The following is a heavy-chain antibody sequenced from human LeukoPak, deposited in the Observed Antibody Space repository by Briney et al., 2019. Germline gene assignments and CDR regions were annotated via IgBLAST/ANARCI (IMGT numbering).Heavy chain of an antibody. CDR1: GFTLGPYA. V-gene: IGHV3-43*02. J-gene: IGHJ6*02. CDR3: GTWAFYHSLDA. D-gene: IGHD2/OR15-2a*01. CDR2: INADGGRT. Sequence: GGSLRLSCAASGFTLGPYAMRWVRQRPGKGLEWVAHINADGGRTFYADSVEGRFTISRDNSKDSLYLQMISLTTDDTALYYCGTWAFYHSLDAWGQGTTVTVSS.